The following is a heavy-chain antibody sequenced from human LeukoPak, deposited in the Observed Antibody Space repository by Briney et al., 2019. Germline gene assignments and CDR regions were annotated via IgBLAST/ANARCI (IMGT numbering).Heavy chain of an antibody. D-gene: IGHD2-2*01. CDR1: GRSISITNW. V-gene: IGHV4-4*02. Sequence: SDPLSLPCTLSGRSISITNWWNRVRQPPGQRLGGIGQIYHSGNTYYSPSLKRRHTITLHKSQNRLSLKLTSVIAADTAVYYWARKLTYCSDTSCDNLFDPWGERTLVTVSS. CDR3: ARKLTYCSDTSCDNLFDP. CDR2: IYHSGNT. J-gene: IGHJ5*02.